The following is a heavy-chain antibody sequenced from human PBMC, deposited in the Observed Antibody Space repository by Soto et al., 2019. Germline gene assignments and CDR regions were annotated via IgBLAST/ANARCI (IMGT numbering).Heavy chain of an antibody. Sequence: QITLKESGPTLVKPTQTLTLTCTFSGFSLRTTRVAVGWSRQPPVRALEWLALIYWDDDKRYSPFLMSRLTITNDTAKNQVVLTMTNMDPVDTATYYCSHIVVAGLGYYFDYWGHGTLVTVSS. V-gene: IGHV2-5*02. CDR1: GFSLRTTRVA. CDR3: SHIVVAGLGYYFDY. J-gene: IGHJ4*01. CDR2: IYWDDDK. D-gene: IGHD6-19*01.